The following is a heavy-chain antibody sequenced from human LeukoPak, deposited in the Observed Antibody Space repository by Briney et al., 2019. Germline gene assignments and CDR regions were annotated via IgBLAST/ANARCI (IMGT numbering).Heavy chain of an antibody. J-gene: IGHJ4*02. V-gene: IGHV4-59*01. CDR1: GGSISRYY. D-gene: IGHD3-10*01. Sequence: SETLSLTCTVSGGSISRYYWSWIRQPPGKGLEWIGYIYYSGSTNYNPSFKSRVTISVDTSKNQFSLKLSSVTAADTAVYYCAKLFESGTYNNFFHYWGQGTLVTVSS. CDR3: AKLFESGTYNNFFHY. CDR2: IYYSGST.